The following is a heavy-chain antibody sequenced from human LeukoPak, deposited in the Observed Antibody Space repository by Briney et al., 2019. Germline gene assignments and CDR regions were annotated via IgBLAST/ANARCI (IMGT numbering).Heavy chain of an antibody. CDR1: GFTVSSNY. J-gene: IGHJ4*02. V-gene: IGHV3-7*01. D-gene: IGHD5-18*01. CDR2: IKQDGSEK. Sequence: GGSLRLSCAASGFTVSSNYMSWVRQAPGKGLEWVANIKQDGSEKYYVDSVKGRFTISRDNAKNSLYLQMNSLRAEDTAVYYCARDQGTAMGTSFDYWGQGTLVTVSS. CDR3: ARDQGTAMGTSFDY.